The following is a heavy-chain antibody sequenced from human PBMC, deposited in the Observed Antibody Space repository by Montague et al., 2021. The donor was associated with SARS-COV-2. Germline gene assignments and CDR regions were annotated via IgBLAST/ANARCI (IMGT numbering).Heavy chain of an antibody. V-gene: IGHV3-23*03. CDR3: AKGFQPYSYESSGFYTFDY. CDR2: IYSGSSST. Sequence: SLRLSCAASGFTFSSYAMSWVRQAPGKGLEWVSVIYSGSSSTWYADSVKGRLTISRDNPKNTLYLHMNSLRVDDTAVYYCAKGFQPYSYESSGFYTFDYWGQGTLVTVSS. D-gene: IGHD3-22*01. J-gene: IGHJ4*02. CDR1: GFTFSSYA.